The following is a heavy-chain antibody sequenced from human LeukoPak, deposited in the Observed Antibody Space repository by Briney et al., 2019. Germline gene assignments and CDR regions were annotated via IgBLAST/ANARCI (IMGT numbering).Heavy chain of an antibody. CDR2: ISASGGST. Sequence: PGGSLRLSCGASGFTLSSYAMSWVRQAPGKGLEWVSSISASGGSTNYADSVKGRFTISGDNSKNTLYLQMNSLRAEDTALYYCAKVPRAWWFDPWGQGTLVTVSS. CDR3: AKVPRAWWFDP. V-gene: IGHV3-23*01. CDR1: GFTLSSYA. J-gene: IGHJ5*02.